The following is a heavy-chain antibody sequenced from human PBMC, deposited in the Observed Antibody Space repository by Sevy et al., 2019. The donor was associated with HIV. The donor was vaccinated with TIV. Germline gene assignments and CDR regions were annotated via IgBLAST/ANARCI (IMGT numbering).Heavy chain of an antibody. Sequence: GGSLRLSCAASGFTFSSYSMNWVRQAPGKGLEWVSSISSSSSYIYYADSVKGRFTISRDNAKNSLYLQMNSLIAEDTAVYYCVRVVAYCSSTSCYTTYYFDYWGQGTLVTVSS. CDR1: GFTFSSYS. V-gene: IGHV3-21*01. CDR2: ISSSSSYI. D-gene: IGHD2-2*02. CDR3: VRVVAYCSSTSCYTTYYFDY. J-gene: IGHJ4*02.